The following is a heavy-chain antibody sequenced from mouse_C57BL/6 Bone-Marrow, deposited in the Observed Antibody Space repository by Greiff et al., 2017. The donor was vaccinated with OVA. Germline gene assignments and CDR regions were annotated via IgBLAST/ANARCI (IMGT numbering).Heavy chain of an antibody. CDR3: TRDGYYAMDY. CDR1: GFTFSSYA. J-gene: IGHJ4*01. CDR2: ISSGGDYI. Sequence: EVKLVESGEGLVKPGGSLKLSCAASGFTFSSYAMSWVRQTPEKRLEWVAYISSGGDYIYYADTVKGRFTISRDNARNTLYLQMSSLKSEDTATYYCTRDGYYAMDYWGQGTSVTVSA. V-gene: IGHV5-9-1*02. D-gene: IGHD2-3*01.